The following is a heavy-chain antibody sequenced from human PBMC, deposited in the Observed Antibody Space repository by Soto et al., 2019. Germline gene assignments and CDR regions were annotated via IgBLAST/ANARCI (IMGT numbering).Heavy chain of an antibody. D-gene: IGHD2-15*01. V-gene: IGHV5-51*01. CDR3: ARGVVSKYYYYYGMDV. J-gene: IGHJ6*02. CDR1: GYSFTSYW. CDR2: IYPGDSDT. Sequence: PXXSLKISFKGSGYSFTSYWICWVPQMPGKGLEWMGIIYPGDSDTRYSPSFQGQVTISADKSISTAYLQWSSLKASATAMYYCARGVVSKYYYYYGMDVWGQGTTVTVSS.